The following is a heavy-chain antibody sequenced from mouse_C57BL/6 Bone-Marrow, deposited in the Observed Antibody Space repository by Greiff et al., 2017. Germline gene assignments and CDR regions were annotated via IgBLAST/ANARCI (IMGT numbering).Heavy chain of an antibody. CDR3: AREGDYYGSSYLYYYAMDY. CDR1: GYSITSGYY. V-gene: IGHV3-6*01. CDR2: ISYDGSN. D-gene: IGHD1-1*01. Sequence: EVKLQESGPGLVKPSQSLSLTCSVTGYSITSGYYWNWIRQFPGNKLEWMGYISYDGSNNYNPSLKNRISITRDTSKNQFFLKLNSVTTEDTATYYCAREGDYYGSSYLYYYAMDYWGQGTSVTVSS. J-gene: IGHJ4*01.